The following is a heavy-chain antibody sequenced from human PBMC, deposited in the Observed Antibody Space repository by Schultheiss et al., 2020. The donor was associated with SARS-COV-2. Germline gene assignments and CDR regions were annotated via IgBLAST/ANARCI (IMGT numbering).Heavy chain of an antibody. D-gene: IGHD2-2*02. CDR1: GGSISSGYY. V-gene: IGHV4-38-2*02. J-gene: IGHJ6*04. CDR2: IYHSGST. Sequence: SETLSLTCTVSGGSISSGYYWGWIRQPPGKGLEWIGSIYHSGSTYYNPSLKSRVTISVDTSKNQFSLKLSSVTAADTAVYYCASRGVVPAAIWDYYYYGMDVWGKGTTVTVSS. CDR3: ASRGVVPAAIWDYYYYGMDV.